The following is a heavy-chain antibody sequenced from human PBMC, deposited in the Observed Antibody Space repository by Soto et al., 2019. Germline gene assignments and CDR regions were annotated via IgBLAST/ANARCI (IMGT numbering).Heavy chain of an antibody. V-gene: IGHV3-23*01. CDR2: ISDGGDLT. CDR3: ARRAFGSSRSFDL. CDR1: GFAFSSHP. D-gene: IGHD6-6*01. J-gene: IGHJ3*01. Sequence: GGSLRLSCAASGFAFSSHPMSWVRQAPERGLEWVSGISDGGDLTYNADSVKGRFTISRDNSKNMLFLQMNSLRAEDTALYYCARRAFGSSRSFDLWGQGTMVTVSS.